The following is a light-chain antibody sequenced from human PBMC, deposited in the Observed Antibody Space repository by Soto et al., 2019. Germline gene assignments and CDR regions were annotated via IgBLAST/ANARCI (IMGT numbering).Light chain of an antibody. CDR2: AAS. J-gene: IGKJ1*01. V-gene: IGKV1-39*01. CDR3: QQNAIIPPWT. CDR1: QSVSRS. Sequence: QLTQSPSSLSASVGDRVIITCRASQSVSRSLNWYQQKTGQAPKLLIYAASTLLSGVPSRFSGSGSGTEFTLTISSLQPEDFATYYCQQNAIIPPWTFGQGTKVDVK.